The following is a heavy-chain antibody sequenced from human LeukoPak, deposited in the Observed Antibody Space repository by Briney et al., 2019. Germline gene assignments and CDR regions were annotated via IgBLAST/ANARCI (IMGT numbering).Heavy chain of an antibody. CDR2: ISSSGSTI. CDR1: GFTFSSYE. CDR3: ERGVASTSCDCRGDDY. J-gene: IGHJ4*02. D-gene: IGHD2-2*01. V-gene: IGHV3-48*03. Sequence: GGSLRLSCAASGFTFSSYEMNWVRQAPGKGLEWVSYISSSGSTIYYADSVKGRFTISRDNSKNSLYLQMNSLRAEDTAVYYCERGVASTSCDCRGDDYCGQGTLVTVSS.